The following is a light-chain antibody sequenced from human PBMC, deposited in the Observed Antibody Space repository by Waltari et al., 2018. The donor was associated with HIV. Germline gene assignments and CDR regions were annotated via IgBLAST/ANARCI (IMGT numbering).Light chain of an antibody. CDR1: SHNIESNP. J-gene: IGLJ1*01. V-gene: IGLV1-44*01. Sequence: QSVLTQPPSASGTPGQRVTVSCSGSSHNIESNPVNWYQHLPKTAPQLLIYSHTQRPSGVPDRFSGSKSGTSASLAISGLQSEDEADYYCAAWDDSLNAYVFGTGTKVTVL. CDR3: AAWDDSLNAYV. CDR2: SHT.